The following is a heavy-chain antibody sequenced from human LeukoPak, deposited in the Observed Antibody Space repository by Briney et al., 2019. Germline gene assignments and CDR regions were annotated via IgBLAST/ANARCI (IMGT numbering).Heavy chain of an antibody. D-gene: IGHD3-22*01. Sequence: SVKVSCKASGGTFSRYAFSWVRQAPGQGLEWMGGIIPISGTPNYAQKFQGRVTITADESTRTAYMELRSLRSDDTAVYYCARDDSSGYHFRGADAFDIWGQGTMVTVSS. CDR3: ARDDSSGYHFRGADAFDI. CDR2: IIPISGTP. CDR1: GGTFSRYA. J-gene: IGHJ3*02. V-gene: IGHV1-69*13.